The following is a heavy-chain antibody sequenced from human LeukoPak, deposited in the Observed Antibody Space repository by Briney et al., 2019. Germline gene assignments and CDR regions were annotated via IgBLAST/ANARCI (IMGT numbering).Heavy chain of an antibody. CDR3: VRDYQTVTTPRSGWFDP. CDR1: GYTFTSYG. CDR2: ISAYNGNT. Sequence: GASVKVSCKASGYTFTSYGISWVRQAPGQGLEWMGWISAYNGNTNYAQKLQGRVTMTTDTSTSTAYMELRSLRSDDTAVYYCVRDYQTVTTPRSGWFDPWGQGTLVTVSS. V-gene: IGHV1-18*01. D-gene: IGHD4-17*01. J-gene: IGHJ5*02.